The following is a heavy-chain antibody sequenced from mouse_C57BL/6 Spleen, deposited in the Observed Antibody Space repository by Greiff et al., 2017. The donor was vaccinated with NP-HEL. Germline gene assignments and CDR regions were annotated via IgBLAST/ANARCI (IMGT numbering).Heavy chain of an antibody. CDR1: GYTFTDYN. Sequence: EVQLQQSGPELVKPGASVKIPCKASGYTFTDYNMDWVKQSHGKSLEWIGDINPNNGGTIYNQKFKGKATLTVDKSSSTAYVELRSLTSEDTAVYYCARRYYGSSYNWYFDVWGTGTTVTVSS. CDR2: INPNNGGT. CDR3: ARRYYGSSYNWYFDV. D-gene: IGHD1-1*01. V-gene: IGHV1-18*01. J-gene: IGHJ1*03.